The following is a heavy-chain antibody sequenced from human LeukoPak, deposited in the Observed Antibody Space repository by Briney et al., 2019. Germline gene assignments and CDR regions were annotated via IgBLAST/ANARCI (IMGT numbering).Heavy chain of an antibody. CDR1: GYSISSGYY. Sequence: SETLSLTCAVSGYSISSGYYWGWIRHPPGKGLEWIGSIYHSGSTYYNPSPKSRVNISVDTSQNQFSLKLSAVTAADTAVYYCVRHISGYSYPDYWGQGTLVTVSS. J-gene: IGHJ4*02. D-gene: IGHD5-18*01. V-gene: IGHV4-38-2*01. CDR3: VRHISGYSYPDY. CDR2: IYHSGST.